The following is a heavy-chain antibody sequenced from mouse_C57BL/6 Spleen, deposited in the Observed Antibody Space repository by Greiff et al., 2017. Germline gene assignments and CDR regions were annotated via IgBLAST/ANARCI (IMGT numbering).Heavy chain of an antibody. CDR2: INPSSGYT. J-gene: IGHJ4*01. V-gene: IGHV1-7*01. D-gene: IGHD2-14*01. Sequence: QVHVKQPGTELVKPGASVKLSCKASGYTFTSYWMHWVKQRPGQGLEWIGYINPSSGYTTYNQKFKDKATLTADKSSSTAYMQLSSLTYEDSAVYYCARGGYRYAMDYWGQGTSVTVSS. CDR1: GYTFTSYW. CDR3: ARGGYRYAMDY.